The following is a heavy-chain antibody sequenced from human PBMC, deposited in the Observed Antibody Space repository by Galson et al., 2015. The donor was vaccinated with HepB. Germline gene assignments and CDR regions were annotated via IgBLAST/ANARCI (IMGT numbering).Heavy chain of an antibody. CDR2: ISSGSTYI. CDR1: GFTFDSFT. V-gene: IGHV3-21*01. Sequence: SLRLSCAASGFTFDSFTICWVRQTPGKGLEWVSYISSGSTYIYYADSVKGRFTISRDNAENSLYLQMNSLRAEDTAVYYCARLSGSLYYFDYWGQGTLVTVSS. CDR3: ARLSGSLYYFDY. D-gene: IGHD6-13*01. J-gene: IGHJ4*02.